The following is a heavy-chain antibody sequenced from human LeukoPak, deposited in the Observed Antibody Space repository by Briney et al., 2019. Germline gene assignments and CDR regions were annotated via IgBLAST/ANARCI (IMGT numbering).Heavy chain of an antibody. CDR1: GGSISTYY. CDR2: IYYSGST. J-gene: IGHJ4*02. V-gene: IGHV4-59*01. CDR3: ARSRRSTVTIDLDY. Sequence: SETLSLTCAVSGGSISTYYWSWIRQPPGKGLEWIGYIYYSGSTNYNPSLKSRVTISLDASKSQFSLKLSSVTAADTAVYYCARSRRSTVTIDLDYWGQGTLVTVSS. D-gene: IGHD4-11*01.